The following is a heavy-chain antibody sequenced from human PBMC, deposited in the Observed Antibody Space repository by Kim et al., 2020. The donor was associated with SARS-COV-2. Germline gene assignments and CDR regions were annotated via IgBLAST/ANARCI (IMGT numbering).Heavy chain of an antibody. V-gene: IGHV3-23*01. CDR3: AKGGDIAVAGILGSYFDY. D-gene: IGHD6-19*01. Sequence: KGRFTISRDNSKNTLYLQMNSLRAEDTAVYYCAKGGDIAVAGILGSYFDYWGQGTLVTVSS. J-gene: IGHJ4*02.